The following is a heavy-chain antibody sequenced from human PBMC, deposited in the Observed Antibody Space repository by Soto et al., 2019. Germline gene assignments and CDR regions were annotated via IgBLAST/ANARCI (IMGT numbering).Heavy chain of an antibody. J-gene: IGHJ6*03. CDR3: ARGLLWFGDSSDLESYNYHYYMDV. Sequence: EVQLVESGGGLVQPGGSLRLSCAASRFPFSSYWMYRVRQAPGKGLVWVSHINSDGSSTRYADSVTGRFTISRDNAKNTLYLHMNSLRAEDTAVYYCARGLLWFGDSSDLESYNYHYYMDVWGKGTTVTVSS. D-gene: IGHD3-10*01. CDR1: RFPFSSYW. CDR2: INSDGSST. V-gene: IGHV3-74*01.